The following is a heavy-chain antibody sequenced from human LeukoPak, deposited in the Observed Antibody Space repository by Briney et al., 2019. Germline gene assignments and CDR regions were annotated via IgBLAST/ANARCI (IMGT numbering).Heavy chain of an antibody. CDR1: GGSISTFY. D-gene: IGHD3/OR15-3a*01. CDR2: IYTGGTT. J-gene: IGHJ6*03. V-gene: IGHV4-4*07. CDR3: AKDLFWTGSVDSNYHMDV. Sequence: SETLSLTCSVSGGSISTFYWSWIRQPAGKGLEWIGRIYTGGTTNYNPSFKSRVTISLDKSKNQFSLKLRSVTAADTAVYYCAKDLFWTGSVDSNYHMDVWGKGTTVTVSS.